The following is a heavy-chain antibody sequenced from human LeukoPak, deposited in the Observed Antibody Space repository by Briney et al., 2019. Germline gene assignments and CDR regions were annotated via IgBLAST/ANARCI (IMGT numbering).Heavy chain of an antibody. D-gene: IGHD1-1*01. V-gene: IGHV1-46*01. CDR3: ARETSDS. J-gene: IGHJ5*01. CDR2: INPSGSTT. CDR1: GYTFTSYF. Sequence: ASVKVSCKASGYTFTSYFMHGVRQAPGQGLEWLGMINPSGSTTTYAQKFQGRVTMTRDTSTSTVYMELSSLRSEDTAVYYCARETSDSWGQGTLVTVSS.